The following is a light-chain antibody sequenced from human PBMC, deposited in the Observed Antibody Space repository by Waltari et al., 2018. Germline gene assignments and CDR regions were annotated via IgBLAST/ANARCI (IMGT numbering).Light chain of an antibody. CDR2: EGT. CDR1: SRDVGIYKF. V-gene: IGLV2-23*01. J-gene: IGLJ3*02. Sequence: QSALTQPASVSGSPGQSITISCTGTSRDVGIYKFVSWYQHHPGKVPKLIIYEGTKRPSGVSNRFSGSKSGNTASLTISGLRAEDEADYYCCSYAGTITPWVFGGGTKLTVL. CDR3: CSYAGTITPWV.